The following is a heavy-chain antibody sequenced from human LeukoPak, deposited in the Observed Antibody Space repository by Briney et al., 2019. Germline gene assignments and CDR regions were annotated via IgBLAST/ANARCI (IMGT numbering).Heavy chain of an antibody. CDR1: GFTFSSYA. CDR3: EKEGELDMGPFDI. J-gene: IGHJ3*02. V-gene: IGHV3-23*01. CDR2: IGGSGGRS. Sequence: GGSLRLSCTTSGFTFSSYAMGWVRQAPGKGLEWASSIGGSGGRSYYADSVKGRFTLSRDNSKNTLYLQMNSMRDEDTAVYYCEKEGELDMGPFDIWGQGTVVTVSS. D-gene: IGHD1-1*01.